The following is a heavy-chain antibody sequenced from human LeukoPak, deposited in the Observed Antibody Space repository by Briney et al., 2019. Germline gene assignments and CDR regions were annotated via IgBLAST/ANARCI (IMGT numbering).Heavy chain of an antibody. CDR2: ISYSGNT. CDR1: GDSITNYY. D-gene: IGHD2-21*01. Sequence: PSETLSLTCTVSGDSITNYYWSWIRQPPGEGLEWIGYISYSGNTNYNPSLKSRVTISVDMSKNQFSLKLSSVTAADTAVYYCARLRLRYTRNGDSTSYEVFDIWGQGTVVTVSS. CDR3: ARLRLRYTRNGDSTSYEVFDI. J-gene: IGHJ3*02. V-gene: IGHV4-59*08.